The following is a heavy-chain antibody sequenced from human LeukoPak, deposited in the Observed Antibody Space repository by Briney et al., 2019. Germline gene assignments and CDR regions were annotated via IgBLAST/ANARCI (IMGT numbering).Heavy chain of an antibody. CDR3: ASGSGH. J-gene: IGHJ4*02. D-gene: IGHD2-2*03. CDR2: ISSSGSAK. V-gene: IGHV3-48*02. CDR1: GFTFSNYG. Sequence: GGSLRLSCAASGFTFSNYGLNRVRQAPGKGLEWVSHISSSGSAKYYADSVKGRFTISRDNAKNSLYLQMNSLRDEDTAVFYCASGSGHWGQGTLVTVSS.